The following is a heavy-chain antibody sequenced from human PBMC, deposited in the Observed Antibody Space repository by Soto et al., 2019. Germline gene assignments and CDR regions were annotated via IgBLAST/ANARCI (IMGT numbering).Heavy chain of an antibody. CDR1: GGSISSSSYY. CDR3: ASQIAVAGTLAFDI. D-gene: IGHD6-19*01. V-gene: IGHV4-39*01. Sequence: SETLSLTCTVSGGSISSSSYYWGWIRQPPGKGLEWIGSIYYSGSTYYNPSLKSRVTISVDTSKNQFSLKLSSVTAADTAVYYCASQIAVAGTLAFDIWGQGTMVTVSS. J-gene: IGHJ3*02. CDR2: IYYSGST.